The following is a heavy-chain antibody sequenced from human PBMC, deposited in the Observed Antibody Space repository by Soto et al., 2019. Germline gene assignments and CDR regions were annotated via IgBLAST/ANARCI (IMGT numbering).Heavy chain of an antibody. J-gene: IGHJ6*02. CDR3: ANSPPDLWSGYRLQNYYGMDV. CDR1: GFTFSSYA. CDR2: ISGSGGST. D-gene: IGHD3-3*01. V-gene: IGHV3-23*01. Sequence: EVQLLESGGGLVQPGGSLRLSCAASGFTFSSYAMSWVRQAPGKGLEWVSAISGSGGSTYYADSVKGRFTISRDNSKNTLYLQMNSLRAEDTAVYYCANSPPDLWSGYRLQNYYGMDVWGQGTTVTVSS.